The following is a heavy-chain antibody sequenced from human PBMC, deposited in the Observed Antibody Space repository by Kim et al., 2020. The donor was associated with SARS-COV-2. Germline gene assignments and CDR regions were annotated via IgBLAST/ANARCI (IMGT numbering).Heavy chain of an antibody. CDR3: AKALLGYYYYYYGMDV. CDR2: ISYDGSNK. V-gene: IGHV3-30*18. CDR1: GFTFSSYG. J-gene: IGHJ6*02. Sequence: GGSLRLSCAASGFTFSSYGMHWVRQAPGKGLEWVAVISYDGSNKYYADSVKGRFTISRDNSKNTLYLQMNSLRAEDTAVYYCAKALLGYYYYYYGMDVWGQGTTVTVSS. D-gene: IGHD7-27*01.